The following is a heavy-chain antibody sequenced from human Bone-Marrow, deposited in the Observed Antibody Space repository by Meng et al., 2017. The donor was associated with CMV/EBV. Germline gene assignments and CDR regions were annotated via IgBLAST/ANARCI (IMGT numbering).Heavy chain of an antibody. Sequence: GESLKISCAASGFTFRSYWMSWVRQAPGKGLEWVSAISGSGGSTYYADSVKGRFTISRDNSKNTLYLQMNSLRAEDTAVYYCAKDEITIFGVPYWGVGLFGYYYGMDVWGQGTTVTVSS. CDR1: GFTFRSYW. J-gene: IGHJ6*02. CDR3: AKDEITIFGVPYWGVGLFGYYYGMDV. D-gene: IGHD3-3*01. V-gene: IGHV3-23*01. CDR2: ISGSGGST.